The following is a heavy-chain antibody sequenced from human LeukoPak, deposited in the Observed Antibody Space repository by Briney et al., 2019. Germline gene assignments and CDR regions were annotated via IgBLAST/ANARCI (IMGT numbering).Heavy chain of an antibody. J-gene: IGHJ6*03. D-gene: IGHD6-13*01. Sequence: GGSLRLSCAASGFTFSSYEMNWVRQAPGKGLEGVSYISSSCSTIYYADSVKGRFTISKDNAKNSLYLPMNSLRAEDTALYYCARAGRWYKRGLDYYYYYMDAWGKGTTVTVSS. CDR2: ISSSCSTI. CDR1: GFTFSSYE. V-gene: IGHV3-48*03. CDR3: ARAGRWYKRGLDYYYYYMDA.